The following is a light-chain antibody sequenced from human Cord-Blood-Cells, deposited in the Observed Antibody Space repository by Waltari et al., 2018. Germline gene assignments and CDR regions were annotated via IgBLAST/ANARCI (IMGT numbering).Light chain of an antibody. CDR3: CSYAGSSTYV. CDR2: EDS. CDR1: SSDVGGYNL. V-gene: IGLV2-23*01. J-gene: IGLJ1*01. Sequence: QSALTQPASVSGSPGQSITISCTGTSSDVGGYNLVSWYQQHPGNAPKLMIYEDSKRPSGVSNRFSGSKAGNTASLTISGLQAEDEADYYCCSYAGSSTYVFGTGTKVTVL.